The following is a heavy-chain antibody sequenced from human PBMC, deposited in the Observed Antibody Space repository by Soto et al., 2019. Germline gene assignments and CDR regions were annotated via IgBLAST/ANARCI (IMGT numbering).Heavy chain of an antibody. CDR2: IIPIFGTA. J-gene: IGHJ4*02. Sequence: ASVKVSCKASGGTFSSYAISWVRQAPGQGLEWMGGIIPIFGTANYAQKFQGRVTITADESTSTAYMELSSLRSEDTAVYYCAREVTHDSSGYYYGKVSQYFDYWGQGTLVTVSS. CDR1: GGTFSSYA. V-gene: IGHV1-69*13. CDR3: AREVTHDSSGYYYGKVSQYFDY. D-gene: IGHD3-22*01.